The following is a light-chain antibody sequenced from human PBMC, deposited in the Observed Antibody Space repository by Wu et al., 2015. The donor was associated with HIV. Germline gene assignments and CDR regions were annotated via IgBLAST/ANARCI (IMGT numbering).Light chain of an antibody. CDR1: QSVDRY. CDR2: DTS. V-gene: IGKV3-11*01. CDR3: QQRLNWPPIT. J-gene: IGKJ5*01. Sequence: EIVLTQSPDTLSLSPGERATVSCRASQSVDRYLAWNQLKPGQAPRLLIYDTSNRATGIPARFSGSGSETDFTLTISSLEPEDFAVYYCQQRLNWPPITFGQGTRVEIK.